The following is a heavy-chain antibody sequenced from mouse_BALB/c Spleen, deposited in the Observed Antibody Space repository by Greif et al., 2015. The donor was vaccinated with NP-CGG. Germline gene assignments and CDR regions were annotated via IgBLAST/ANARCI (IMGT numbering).Heavy chain of an antibody. CDR2: IYPGSGNT. J-gene: IGHJ4*01. CDR1: GYTFTDYY. Sequence: LQESGPELVKPGASVKISCKASGYTFTDYYINWVKQKPGQGLEWIGWIYPGSGNTKYNEKSKGKATLTVDTSSSTAYMQFSSLTSEDTAVYFCARRTGTEAMDYWGQGTSVTVSS. CDR3: ARRTGTEAMDY. V-gene: IGHV1-84*02. D-gene: IGHD4-1*01.